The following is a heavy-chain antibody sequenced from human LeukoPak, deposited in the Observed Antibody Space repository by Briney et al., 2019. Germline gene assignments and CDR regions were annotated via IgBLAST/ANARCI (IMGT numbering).Heavy chain of an antibody. V-gene: IGHV3-30*04. CDR1: GFTSSIYP. J-gene: IGHJ3*02. Sequence: GGSLRLSCAASGFTSSIYPMHWVRQAPGKGLEWVAVIAYDGSYKYYADSVKGRFTISRDNSKSTLYLLMNSLRAEDTAVYYCASENDAFDIWGPGTVVTVSS. CDR3: ASENDAFDI. CDR2: IAYDGSYK.